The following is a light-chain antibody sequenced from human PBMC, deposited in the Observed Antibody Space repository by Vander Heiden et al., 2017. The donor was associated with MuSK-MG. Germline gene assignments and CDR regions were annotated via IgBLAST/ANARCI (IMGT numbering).Light chain of an antibody. CDR1: QTVRSSY. V-gene: IGKV3-20*01. Sequence: EIVLTQSPGTLSLSPGERATLSCRASQTVRSSYLAWYQQKPGQATRLLIYDAFSRATGIPDRFSGSGSETDFTLTINSLEPEDFAVYFCQQYGDSPLTFGGGTKVEMK. CDR3: QQYGDSPLT. CDR2: DAF. J-gene: IGKJ4*01.